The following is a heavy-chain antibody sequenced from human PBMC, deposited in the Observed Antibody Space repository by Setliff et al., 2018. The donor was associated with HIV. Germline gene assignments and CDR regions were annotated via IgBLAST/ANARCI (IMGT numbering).Heavy chain of an antibody. Sequence: ASVKVSCKASGYTFTNFAISWVRQAPGQGLGWMGWISAYNDDTNYAPKFQGRVTMTTDTSTSTAYMELRSLRSDDTAVYYCARDLTAVAGTNYWGQGTLVTVSS. CDR1: GYTFTNFA. J-gene: IGHJ4*02. CDR2: ISAYNDDT. D-gene: IGHD6-19*01. CDR3: ARDLTAVAGTNY. V-gene: IGHV1-18*01.